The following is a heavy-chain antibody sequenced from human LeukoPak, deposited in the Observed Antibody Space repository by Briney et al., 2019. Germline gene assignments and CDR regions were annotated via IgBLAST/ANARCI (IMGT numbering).Heavy chain of an antibody. J-gene: IGHJ4*02. CDR2: ISAYNGNT. CDR3: ARASLSSYCGGDCYSN. V-gene: IGHV1-18*01. Sequence: ASVKVSCKASGYTFTSYGISWVRQAPGQGLEWRGWISAYNGNTNYAQKLHGRVTMTTDTSTSTAYIELRSRRSDDTAVYYCARASLSSYCGGDCYSNWGQRTLVTVSS. CDR1: GYTFTSYG. D-gene: IGHD2-21*01.